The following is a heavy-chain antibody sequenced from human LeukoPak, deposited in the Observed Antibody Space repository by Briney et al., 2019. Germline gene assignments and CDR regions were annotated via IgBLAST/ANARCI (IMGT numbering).Heavy chain of an antibody. D-gene: IGHD6-19*01. CDR3: ASGAVWLVRSYCY. CDR1: GFTFSSYS. CDR2: ISSSSSYI. Sequence: GGSLRLSCAASGFTFSSYSMNWVRQAPGKGLEWVSSISSSSSYIYYADSVKGRFTISRDNAKNSLYLQMNSLRAEDTAVYYCASGAVWLVRSYCYWGQGTLVTVSS. J-gene: IGHJ4*02. V-gene: IGHV3-21*01.